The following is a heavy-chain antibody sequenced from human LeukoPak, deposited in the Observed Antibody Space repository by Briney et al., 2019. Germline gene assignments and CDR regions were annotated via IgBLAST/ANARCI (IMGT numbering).Heavy chain of an antibody. V-gene: IGHV4-34*01. J-gene: IGHJ6*02. CDR3: ARTIVVVPAAIGAYYYYGMDV. Sequence: SETLSLTCTVSGGSISSYYWSWIRQPPGKGLEWIGEINHSGSTNYNPSLKSRVTISVDTSKNQFSLKLSSVTAADTAVYYCARTIVVVPAAIGAYYYYGMDVWGQGTTVTVSS. CDR1: GGSISSYY. CDR2: INHSGST. D-gene: IGHD2-2*02.